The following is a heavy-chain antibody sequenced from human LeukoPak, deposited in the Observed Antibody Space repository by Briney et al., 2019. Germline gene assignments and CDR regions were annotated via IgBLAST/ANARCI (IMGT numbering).Heavy chain of an antibody. D-gene: IGHD6-19*01. V-gene: IGHV4-39*01. Sequence: TSETLSLTCTVSGGSISSSSYHWGWIRQPPGKGLEWIGSIYYSGSTYYNPSLKSRVTISVDTSKNQFSLKLSSVTAADTAVYYCARLGYSSGWSVDYWGQGTLVTVSS. CDR1: GGSISSSSYH. J-gene: IGHJ4*02. CDR2: IYYSGST. CDR3: ARLGYSSGWSVDY.